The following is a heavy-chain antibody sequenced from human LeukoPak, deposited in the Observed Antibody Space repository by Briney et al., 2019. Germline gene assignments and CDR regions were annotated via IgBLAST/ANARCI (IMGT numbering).Heavy chain of an antibody. J-gene: IGHJ4*02. D-gene: IGHD1-26*01. V-gene: IGHV4-39*07. CDR3: ARSGSYADQFDY. CDR2: VHYSGSS. Sequence: SETLSLTCTVSGGSISSGSYYWGWIRQPPGKGLEWIGNVHYSGSSYYNPSLKSRVTISVDTSKNQFSLKLSSVTAADTAVYYCARSGSYADQFDYWGQGTLVTVSS. CDR1: GGSISSGSYY.